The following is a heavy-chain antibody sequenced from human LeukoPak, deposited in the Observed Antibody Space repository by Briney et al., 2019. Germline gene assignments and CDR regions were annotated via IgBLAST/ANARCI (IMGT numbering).Heavy chain of an antibody. CDR1: GGSFSGYY. CDR2: INHSGST. J-gene: IGHJ4*02. Sequence: PSETLSLTCAVYGGSFSGYYWSWIRQPPGKGLEWMGEINHSGSTNYNPSLKSRVTISVDTSKNQFSLKLSSVTAADTAVYYCARGHSLVSWGQGTLVTVSS. CDR3: ARGHSLVS. D-gene: IGHD2-21*01. V-gene: IGHV4-34*01.